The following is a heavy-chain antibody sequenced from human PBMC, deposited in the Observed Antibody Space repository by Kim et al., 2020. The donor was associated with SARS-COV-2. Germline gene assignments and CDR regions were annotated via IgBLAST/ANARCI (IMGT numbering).Heavy chain of an antibody. D-gene: IGHD3-10*01. V-gene: IGHV3-30*03. CDR1: GFTFSSYG. CDR2: ISYDGSNK. Sequence: GGSLRLSCAASGFTFSSYGMHWVRQAPGKGLEWVAVISYDGSNKYYADSVKGRFTISRDNSKNTLYLQMNSLRAEDTAVYYCARDYCRYYGSGSYSCGMDVWGQGATVTVSS. CDR3: ARDYCRYYGSGSYSCGMDV. J-gene: IGHJ6*02.